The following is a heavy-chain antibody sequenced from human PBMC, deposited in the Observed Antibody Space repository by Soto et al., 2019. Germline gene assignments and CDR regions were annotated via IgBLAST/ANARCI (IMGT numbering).Heavy chain of an antibody. CDR1: GYSFTSYW. V-gene: IGHV5-51*01. J-gene: IGHJ5*02. CDR2: IYPGDSDT. D-gene: IGHD3-3*01. CDR3: ARHPVEWLSPRGWFDP. Sequence: LGESLKISCKGSGYSFTSYWIGWVRQMPGKGLEWMGIIYPGDSDTRYSPSFQGQVTISADKSISTAYLQWSSLKASDTAMYYCARHPVEWLSPRGWFDPWGQGTLVTVSS.